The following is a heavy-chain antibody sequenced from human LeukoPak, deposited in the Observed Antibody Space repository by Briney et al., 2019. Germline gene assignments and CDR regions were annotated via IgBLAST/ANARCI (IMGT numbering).Heavy chain of an antibody. CDR3: ARQLVGVLFRHFDL. CDR1: GGSISSYY. V-gene: IGHV4-4*09. CDR2: IYTSGST. D-gene: IGHD3-16*01. Sequence: PSETLSLTCTVSGGSISSYYWSWIRQPPGKGLEWIGYIYTSGSTNYNPSLKSRVTISVDTSKNQFSLKLSSVTAADTAVYYCARQLVGVLFRHFDLWGRGPLVIVSS. J-gene: IGHJ2*01.